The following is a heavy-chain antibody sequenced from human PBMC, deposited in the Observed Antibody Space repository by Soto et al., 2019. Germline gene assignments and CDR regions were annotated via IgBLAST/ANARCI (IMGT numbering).Heavy chain of an antibody. CDR3: ANRRDAFHL. CDR2: IITTGGST. Sequence: PGGSLRLSCAASGFSINNFAMSWVRQAPGKGLEWVSSIITTGGSTYYANSVKGRFTISRDNSKNTLYLQMNSLRAEDTALYYYANRRDAFHLCGQGTRVTV. V-gene: IGHV3-23*01. CDR1: GFSINNFA. J-gene: IGHJ3*01.